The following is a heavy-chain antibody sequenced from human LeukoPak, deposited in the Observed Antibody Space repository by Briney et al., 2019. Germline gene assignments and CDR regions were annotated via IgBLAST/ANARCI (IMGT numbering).Heavy chain of an antibody. Sequence: MSSETLSLTCALYGGSFSGYYWSWIRQSPGKGLEWIGQINHSGYTNYKPSLKSRVTMSVDTSKNQFSLKLISMTAADTAVYYCARLGSRVLWGQGTLVTVSS. CDR3: ARLGSRVL. D-gene: IGHD1-26*01. V-gene: IGHV4-34*01. J-gene: IGHJ4*02. CDR2: INHSGYT. CDR1: GGSFSGYY.